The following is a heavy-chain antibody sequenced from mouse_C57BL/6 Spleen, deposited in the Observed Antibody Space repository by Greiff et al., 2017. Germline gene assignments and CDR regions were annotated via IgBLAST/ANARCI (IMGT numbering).Heavy chain of an antibody. CDR2: IDPANGNT. V-gene: IGHV14-3*01. J-gene: IGHJ2*01. D-gene: IGHD1-1*01. CDR3: ARGYYGYYFDY. CDR1: GFTFNNSC. Sequence: EVQLQQSVAELVRPGASVKLSCTASGFTFNNSCMHWVKQRPEQGLEWIGRIDPANGNTKYAPKFPGKATITADTSSNTAYLQLSSLTSEDTAIYYCARGYYGYYFDYWGQGTTLTVSS.